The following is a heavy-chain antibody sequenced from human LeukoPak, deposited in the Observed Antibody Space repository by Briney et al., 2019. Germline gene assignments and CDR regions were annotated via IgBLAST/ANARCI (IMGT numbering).Heavy chain of an antibody. D-gene: IGHD2-2*01. J-gene: IGHJ4*02. CDR1: GFTFNSYT. CDR2: ISGSGGST. V-gene: IGHV3-23*01. CDR3: AKEGCSSTSCYEYYFDY. Sequence: GGSLRLSCTASGFTFNSYTMNWVRQAPGKGLEWVSAISGSGGSTYYADSVKGRFTISRDNSKNTLYLQMNSLRAEDTAVYYCAKEGCSSTSCYEYYFDYWGQGTLVTVSS.